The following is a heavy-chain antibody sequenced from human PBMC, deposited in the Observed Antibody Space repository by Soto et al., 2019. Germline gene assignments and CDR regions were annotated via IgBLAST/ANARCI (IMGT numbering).Heavy chain of an antibody. CDR3: AKTKGVVPSSVTDY. CDR1: GFTFRSYA. Sequence: GGSLRLSCASSGFTFRSYAMSWVRQAPGKGLEWVSTINGGGGGTYYATSVRGRFTVSRDDAKNTLYLQMNSLRVEDTATYYCAKTKGVVPSSVTDYWGQGTMVTVSS. J-gene: IGHJ4*02. CDR2: INGGGGGT. D-gene: IGHD2-8*01. V-gene: IGHV3-23*01.